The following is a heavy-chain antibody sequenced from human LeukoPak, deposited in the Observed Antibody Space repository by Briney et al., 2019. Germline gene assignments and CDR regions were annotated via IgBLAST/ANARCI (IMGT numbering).Heavy chain of an antibody. CDR1: RFTFSSYA. Sequence: PGGSLRLSCAASRFTFSSYAMSWVRQAPGKGLEWVSYISSSSSTIYYADSVKGRFTISRDNAKNSLYLQMNSLRAEDTAVYYCARVEGDVFYYYGMDVWGQGTTVTVSS. CDR2: ISSSSSTI. J-gene: IGHJ6*02. V-gene: IGHV3-48*01. CDR3: ARVEGDVFYYYGMDV.